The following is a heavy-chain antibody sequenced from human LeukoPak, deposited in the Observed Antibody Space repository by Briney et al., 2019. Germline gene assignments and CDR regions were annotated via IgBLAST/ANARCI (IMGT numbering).Heavy chain of an antibody. CDR1: GFTVSSNY. CDR2: ISSSSSYI. J-gene: IGHJ6*03. V-gene: IGHV3-21*01. D-gene: IGHD6-13*01. CDR3: ARDHSSSPEANYYYYYMDV. Sequence: GGSLRLSCAASGFTVSSNYMSWVRQAPGKGLEWVSSISSSSSYIYYADSVKGRFTISRDNAKNSLYLQMNSLRAEDTAAYYCARDHSSSPEANYYYYYMDVWGKGTTVTVSS.